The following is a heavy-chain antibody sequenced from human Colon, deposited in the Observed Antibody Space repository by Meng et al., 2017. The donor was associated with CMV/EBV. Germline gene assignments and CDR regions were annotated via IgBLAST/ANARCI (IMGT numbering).Heavy chain of an antibody. D-gene: IGHD2-15*01. CDR1: FTSYA. J-gene: IGHJ4*02. V-gene: IGHV7-4-1*02. Sequence: FTSYAMNWVRQAPGQGLEWMGWINTNTGNPTYAQGFTGRFVFSLNTSVSTAYLQISSLKAEDPAVYYCPRGTFDCSGGSCYSEGPGYWGQGTLVTVSS. CDR3: PRGTFDCSGGSCYSEGPGY. CDR2: INTNTGNP.